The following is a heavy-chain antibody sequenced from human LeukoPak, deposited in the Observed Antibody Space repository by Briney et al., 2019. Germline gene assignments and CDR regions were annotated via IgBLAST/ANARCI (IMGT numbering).Heavy chain of an antibody. Sequence: PSETLSLTCTVSGGSISSGSYYWNWIRQPAGKGLEWIGRTYTSGSTNYNPSLKSRVTISVDTSKNQFSLKLSSVTAADTAVYYCARSSWRIQLWGGGYYFDYWGQGTLVTVSS. CDR1: GGSISSGSYY. V-gene: IGHV4-61*02. D-gene: IGHD5-18*01. CDR3: ARSSWRIQLWGGGYYFDY. CDR2: TYTSGST. J-gene: IGHJ4*02.